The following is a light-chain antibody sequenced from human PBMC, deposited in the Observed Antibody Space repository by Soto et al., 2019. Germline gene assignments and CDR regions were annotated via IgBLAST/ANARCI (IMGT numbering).Light chain of an antibody. J-gene: IGKJ2*01. CDR3: HQHGSSPNT. V-gene: IGKV3D-15*02. CDR1: QSVSSN. CDR2: GVY. Sequence: EIVMTQSPTILSVSPGERATLSCRASQSVSSNLAWYQQKPGQAPRLLIYGVYTRAPGIPARFSGSGSGTEFTLTISSLQSEDFAVYYCHQHGSSPNTFGQGTKLEIK.